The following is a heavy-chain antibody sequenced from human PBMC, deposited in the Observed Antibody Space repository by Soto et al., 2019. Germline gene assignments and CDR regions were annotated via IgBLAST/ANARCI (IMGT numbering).Heavy chain of an antibody. CDR3: VRAPEQRLIDF. D-gene: IGHD6-25*01. V-gene: IGHV3-74*01. CDR2: INSDGSST. Sequence: GGSLRLSCAASGFTFSSYWMHWVRQAPGKGLVWVSRINSDGSSTSYADSVKGRFTISRDNAKNTLYLQMDSLRAEDTAVYYCVRAPEQRLIDFWGHRSLVTGSS. J-gene: IGHJ4*01. CDR1: GFTFSSYW.